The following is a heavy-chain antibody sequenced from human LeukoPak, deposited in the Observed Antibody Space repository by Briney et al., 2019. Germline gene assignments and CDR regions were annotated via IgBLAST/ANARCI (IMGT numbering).Heavy chain of an antibody. Sequence: GGSLRLSCAASGFTFSSYRMHWVRQAPGKGLVWVANIKQDGSEKYYVDSVKGRFTISRDNAKNSLYLQMNSLRAEDTAVYYCARDGRSYYMDVWGKGTTVTVSS. J-gene: IGHJ6*03. CDR1: GFTFSSYR. D-gene: IGHD1-26*01. CDR2: IKQDGSEK. CDR3: ARDGRSYYMDV. V-gene: IGHV3-7*01.